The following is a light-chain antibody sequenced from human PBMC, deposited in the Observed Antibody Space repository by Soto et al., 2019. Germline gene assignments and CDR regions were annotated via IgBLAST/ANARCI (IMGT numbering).Light chain of an antibody. CDR1: HSLVYSDGIAY. CDR2: EAS. Sequence: EVVMTQSPLSLPVTLGQPASISCRSSHSLVYSDGIAYLNWFQQRPGQSPRRLIYEASNRDSGVPERFSGSGSGTDFTLKINRVEAEDVGIYYCMQGTHWPPTFGRGTRVEIK. J-gene: IGKJ1*01. V-gene: IGKV2-30*01. CDR3: MQGTHWPPT.